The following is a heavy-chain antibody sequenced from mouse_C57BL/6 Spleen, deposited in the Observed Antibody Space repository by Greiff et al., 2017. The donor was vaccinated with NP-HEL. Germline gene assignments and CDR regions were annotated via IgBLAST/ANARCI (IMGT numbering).Heavy chain of an antibody. D-gene: IGHD2-4*01. CDR2: IYWDDDK. J-gene: IGHJ3*01. V-gene: IGHV8-12*01. CDR1: GFSLSTSGMG. CDR3: ASLYDYDGELLAY. Sequence: QVTLKVSGPGILQSSQTLSLTCSFSGFSLSTSGMGVSWIRQPSGKGLEWLARIYWDDDKRYTPSLKSRLTISKDTSRNQVFLKLTSVDTADTATYYCASLYDYDGELLAYWGQGTLVTVSA.